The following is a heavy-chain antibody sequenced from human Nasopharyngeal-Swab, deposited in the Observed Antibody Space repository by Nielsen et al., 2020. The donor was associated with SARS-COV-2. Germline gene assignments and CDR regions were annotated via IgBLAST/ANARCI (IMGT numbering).Heavy chain of an antibody. D-gene: IGHD2-15*01. V-gene: IGHV3-9*01. J-gene: IGHJ3*01. Sequence: LSLTCAASGFTFDDYAIHWVRQAPGRGLEWVSGISWDSGNIGYADSVKGRFTISRDNAKNSLYLQMNSLRAEDTALYYCVKDNLLRAFDLWGQGTMVTVPS. CDR2: ISWDSGNI. CDR3: VKDNLLRAFDL. CDR1: GFTFDDYA.